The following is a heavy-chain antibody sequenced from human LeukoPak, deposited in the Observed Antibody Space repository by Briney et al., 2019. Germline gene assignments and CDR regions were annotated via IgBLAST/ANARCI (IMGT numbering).Heavy chain of an antibody. CDR2: INPNSGGT. J-gene: IGHJ3*02. CDR1: GYTFTGYY. D-gene: IGHD3-10*01. Sequence: GASVKVSCKASGYTFTGYYMHWVRQAPGQGLEWMGWINPNSGGTNYAQKFQGRVTMTRDTSISTAYMELSRLRSDDTAVYYCAREGGDMVRGVIISSTSDDAFDIWGQGTMVTVSS. CDR3: AREGGDMVRGVIISSTSDDAFDI. V-gene: IGHV1-2*02.